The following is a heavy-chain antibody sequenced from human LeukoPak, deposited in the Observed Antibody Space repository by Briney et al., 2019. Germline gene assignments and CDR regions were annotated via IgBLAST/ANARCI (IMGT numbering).Heavy chain of an antibody. CDR3: ARVLTTKQLLFDAFDV. Sequence: GGSLRLSCAASGFTFASYAMHWVRLAPGKGLEWVAVQSSDGSDKFYAASVRGRFTTSRDNSKHTLFLQMSSLRAEDTAVYYCARVLTTKQLLFDAFDVWGQGTMVTVSS. CDR2: QSSDGSDK. J-gene: IGHJ3*01. D-gene: IGHD6-6*01. V-gene: IGHV3-30*15. CDR1: GFTFASYA.